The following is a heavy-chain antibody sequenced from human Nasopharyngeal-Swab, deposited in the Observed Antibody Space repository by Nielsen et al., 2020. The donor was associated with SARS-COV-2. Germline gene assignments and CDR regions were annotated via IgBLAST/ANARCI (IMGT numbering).Heavy chain of an antibody. J-gene: IGHJ5*02. CDR2: IWYDGSNK. CDR1: GFTFSSYG. D-gene: IGHD6-6*01. Sequence: GESLKISCAASGFTFSSYGMHWVRQAPGKGLEWVAVIWYDGSNKYYADSVKGRFTISRDNSKNTLYLQMYSLRAEDTAVYFCAKDRRSSSSVGWFDPWGQGTLVSVSS. V-gene: IGHV3-33*06. CDR3: AKDRRSSSSVGWFDP.